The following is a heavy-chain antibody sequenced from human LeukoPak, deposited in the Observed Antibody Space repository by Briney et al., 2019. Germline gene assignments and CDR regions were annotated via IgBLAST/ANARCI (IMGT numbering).Heavy chain of an antibody. D-gene: IGHD6-19*01. CDR3: ARDLSSGWYGY. CDR2: ISAYNGNT. J-gene: IGHJ4*02. CDR1: GYTFTTFG. Sequence: SVKVSCKASGYTFTTFGVTWVRQAPRQGLEWMGWISAYNGNTNYAQKLQGRVTMTTDTSTSTAYMELRSLRSDDTAVYYCARDLSSGWYGYWGQGTLVTVSS. V-gene: IGHV1-18*01.